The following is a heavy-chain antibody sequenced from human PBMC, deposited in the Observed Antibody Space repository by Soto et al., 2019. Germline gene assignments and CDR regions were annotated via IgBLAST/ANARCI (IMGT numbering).Heavy chain of an antibody. Sequence: GGSLRLSCAASGFTFSSYGMHWVRQAPGKGLEWVAVIWYDGSNKYYADNVKGRFTISRDNSKNTLYLQMNSLRAEDTAVYYCARDGTGRCSGGSCYYYYGMDVWGQGTTVTVSS. CDR1: GFTFSSYG. J-gene: IGHJ6*02. CDR3: ARDGTGRCSGGSCYYYYGMDV. CDR2: IWYDGSNK. D-gene: IGHD2-15*01. V-gene: IGHV3-33*01.